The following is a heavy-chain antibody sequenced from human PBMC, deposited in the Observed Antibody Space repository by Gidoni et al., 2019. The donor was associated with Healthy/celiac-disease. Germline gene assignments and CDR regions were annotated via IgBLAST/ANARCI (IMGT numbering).Heavy chain of an antibody. CDR1: GFPFSSFA. CDR2: ISSSGGST. V-gene: IGHV3-23*01. CDR3: AKEGGSYPGYAFDI. Sequence: EVQLLESGGGLVQPGGALRLSCAASGFPFSSFAMSWVRQAPGKGLEWVSAISSSGGSTYYADSVKVRFTISRDNSKNTLYLQMNSLRAEDTAVYFCAKEGGSYPGYAFDIWGQGTMVTVSS. D-gene: IGHD1-26*01. J-gene: IGHJ3*02.